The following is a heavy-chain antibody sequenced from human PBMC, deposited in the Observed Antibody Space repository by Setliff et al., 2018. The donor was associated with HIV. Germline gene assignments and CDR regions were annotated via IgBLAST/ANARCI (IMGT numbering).Heavy chain of an antibody. CDR1: GGSISSYY. CDR3: ARGTLYYYDTGGYSYFDY. J-gene: IGHJ4*02. D-gene: IGHD3-22*01. V-gene: IGHV4-59*12. Sequence: SETLSLTCTVSGGSISSYYWSWIRQPPGKGLEWIGYIYYSGSTYYNPSLKSRVTISVDTSKNQFSLKLSSVTAADTAVFYCARGTLYYYDTGGYSYFDYWGQGTLVTVSS. CDR2: IYYSGST.